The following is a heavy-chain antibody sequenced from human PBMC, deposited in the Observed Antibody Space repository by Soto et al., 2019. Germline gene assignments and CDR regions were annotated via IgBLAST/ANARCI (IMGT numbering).Heavy chain of an antibody. Sequence: ETLSLTCTVSGGSISSYYWSWIRQPAGKGLEWIGRIYTSGSTNYNPSLKSRVTMSVDTSKNQFSLKLSSVTAADTAVYYCARGGYCTNGVCSHYYYYGMDVWGQGTTVTVSS. CDR1: GGSISSYY. CDR3: ARGGYCTNGVCSHYYYYGMDV. V-gene: IGHV4-4*07. D-gene: IGHD2-8*01. CDR2: IYTSGST. J-gene: IGHJ6*02.